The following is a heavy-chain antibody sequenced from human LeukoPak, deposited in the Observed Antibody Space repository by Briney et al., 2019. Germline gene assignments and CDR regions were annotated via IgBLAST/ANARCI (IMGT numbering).Heavy chain of an antibody. J-gene: IGHJ6*02. D-gene: IGHD6-19*01. CDR2: IYHDGST. V-gene: IGHV4-30-2*01. Sequence: PSETLSLTCAVSGGSISSGGYSWSWIRQPPGKGLEWIGYIYHDGSTYNNPSIKSRVTISRSRNQFSLNLNSVTAADTAVYYCARERSAWSTGSMDVWGQGTTVTVSS. CDR1: GGSISSGGYS. CDR3: ARERSAWSTGSMDV.